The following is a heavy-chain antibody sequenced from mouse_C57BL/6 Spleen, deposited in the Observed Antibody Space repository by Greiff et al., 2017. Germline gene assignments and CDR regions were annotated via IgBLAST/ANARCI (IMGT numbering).Heavy chain of an antibody. CDR2: ISDGGSYT. CDR1: GFTFSSYA. Sequence: EVKLMESGGGLVKPGGSLKLSCAASGFTFSSYAMSWVRQTPEKRLEWVATISDGGSYTYYPDNVKGQFTISRDNAKNKLYLQMSHLKSEDTAMYYCARDGGYDVGAMDYWGQGTSVTVSS. D-gene: IGHD2-2*01. V-gene: IGHV5-4*01. J-gene: IGHJ4*01. CDR3: ARDGGYDVGAMDY.